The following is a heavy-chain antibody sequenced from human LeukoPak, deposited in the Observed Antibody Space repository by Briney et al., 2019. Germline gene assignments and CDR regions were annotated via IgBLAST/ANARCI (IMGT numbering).Heavy chain of an antibody. CDR3: ARHNIPSGYYYEYYFDY. CDR2: IIYGGST. CDR1: GASISSHY. V-gene: IGHV4-59*08. Sequence: TSETLSLTCTVSGASISSHYWSWIRQPPGKGLEWIAYIIYGGSTNYNPSLKSRATISVDTSKNQFSLKLSSVTAADTAVYYCARHNIPSGYYYEYYFDYWGQGTLVTVSS. D-gene: IGHD3-22*01. J-gene: IGHJ4*02.